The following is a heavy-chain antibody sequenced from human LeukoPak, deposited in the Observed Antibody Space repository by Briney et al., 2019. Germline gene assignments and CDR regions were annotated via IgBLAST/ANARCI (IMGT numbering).Heavy chain of an antibody. CDR3: ARLKGDYRRLDP. D-gene: IGHD4-11*01. J-gene: IGHJ5*02. Sequence: ASVKVSCKASGYTFTGYYMHWVRQAPGQGLEWMGWINANSGGTKCTQKFQGRVTMTRDTSITTVYMELSRLTYDDTAVYYCARLKGDYRRLDPWGQGTLVTVSS. CDR1: GYTFTGYY. CDR2: INANSGGT. V-gene: IGHV1-2*02.